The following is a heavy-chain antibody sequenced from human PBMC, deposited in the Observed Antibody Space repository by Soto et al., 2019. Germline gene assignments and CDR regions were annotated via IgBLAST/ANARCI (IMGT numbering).Heavy chain of an antibody. Sequence: GESLKISCKGSGYSFTSYWIGWVRQMPGKGLEWMGIIYPGDSDTRYSPSFQGQVTISADKSISTAYLQWSSLKASDTAMYYCARPLVPAASSWYFDLWGRGTLVTVSS. CDR3: ARPLVPAASSWYFDL. CDR2: IYPGDSDT. J-gene: IGHJ2*01. V-gene: IGHV5-51*01. CDR1: GYSFTSYW. D-gene: IGHD2-2*01.